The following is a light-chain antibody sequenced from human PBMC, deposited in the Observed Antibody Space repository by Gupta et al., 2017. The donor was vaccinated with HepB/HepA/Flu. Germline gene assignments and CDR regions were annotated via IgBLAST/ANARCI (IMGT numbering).Light chain of an antibody. CDR2: DDS. J-gene: IGLJ2*01. Sequence: SYVLTQPPSVSVAPGKTARITCGGNNIGSKSVHWYQQKPGQAPVLFVYDDSDRPAGIPERFSGSNSGTTATPTTTRVEAGDEADYYCQVWDSSSDHVVFGGGTKLTVL. CDR1: NIGSKS. CDR3: QVWDSSSDHVV. V-gene: IGLV3-21*03.